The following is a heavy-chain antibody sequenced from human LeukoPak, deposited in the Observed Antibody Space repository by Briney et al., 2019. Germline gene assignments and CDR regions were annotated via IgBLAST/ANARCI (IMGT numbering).Heavy chain of an antibody. Sequence: GGSLRLSCAASGFTFSTYAMTWVRQAPGKGLEWVSLISGTGGSTYYADSVKGRFTISRDNAKNSLYLQMNSLRAEDTAVYYCAGGGNTPYYYYMDVWGKGTTVTVSS. CDR2: ISGTGGST. D-gene: IGHD4-23*01. J-gene: IGHJ6*03. CDR1: GFTFSTYA. V-gene: IGHV3-23*01. CDR3: AGGGNTPYYYYMDV.